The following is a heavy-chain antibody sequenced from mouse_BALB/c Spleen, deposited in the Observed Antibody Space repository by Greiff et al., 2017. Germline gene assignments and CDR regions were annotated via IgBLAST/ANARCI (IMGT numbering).Heavy chain of an antibody. V-gene: IGHV1-9*01. CDR3: ARGEVYDGYYGFAY. CDR2: ILPGSGST. Sequence: QVHVKQSGAELMKPGASVKISCKATGYTFSSYWIEWVKQRPGHGLEWIGEILPGSGSTNYNEKFKGKATFTADTSSNTAYMQLSSLTSEDSAVYYGARGEVYDGYYGFAYWGQGTLVTVSA. D-gene: IGHD2-3*01. J-gene: IGHJ3*01. CDR1: GYTFSSYW.